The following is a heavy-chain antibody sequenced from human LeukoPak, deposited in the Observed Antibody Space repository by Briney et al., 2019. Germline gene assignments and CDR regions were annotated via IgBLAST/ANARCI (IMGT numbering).Heavy chain of an antibody. Sequence: ASVKVSFKAAGYTFTSYDINWVRQATGQGREWMGWMNPNSGNTGYAQKFQGRVTMTRNTSISTAYMELSSLRSEDTAVYYCAKSETALGQYYYYYMDVWGKGTTVTVSS. V-gene: IGHV1-8*01. D-gene: IGHD6-25*01. J-gene: IGHJ6*03. CDR1: GYTFTSYD. CDR3: AKSETALGQYYYYYMDV. CDR2: MNPNSGNT.